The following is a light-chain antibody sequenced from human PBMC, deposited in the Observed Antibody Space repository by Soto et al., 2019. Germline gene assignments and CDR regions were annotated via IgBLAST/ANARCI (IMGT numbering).Light chain of an antibody. CDR2: ATS. J-gene: IGKJ1*01. CDR3: QQANRFPPT. V-gene: IGKV1-12*01. Sequence: DIQMTQSPSSVSASVGDRVTITCRASQGISRWLVWYQQKPGKAPKLLISATSSLQSGVPSKFSGSGSGTNFTLTISSLQPEDFATYYCQQANRFPPTFGQGTKVEI. CDR1: QGISRW.